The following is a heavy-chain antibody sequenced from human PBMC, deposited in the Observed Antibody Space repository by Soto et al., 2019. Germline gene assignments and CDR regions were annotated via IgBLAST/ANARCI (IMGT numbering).Heavy chain of an antibody. CDR3: ARSTIAPHLFMHPFDS. Sequence: SETLSLTCIVSDGSVSGYFWSWIRQPPGKGLEWIGSLHDDETTYYNPSLKSRLTISVDTSKNQLSLELNSVTAADTAVYYCARSTIAPHLFMHPFDSWGQGTLVTVSS. CDR1: DGSVSGYF. J-gene: IGHJ4*01. CDR2: LHDDETT. D-gene: IGHD6-13*01. V-gene: IGHV4-4*08.